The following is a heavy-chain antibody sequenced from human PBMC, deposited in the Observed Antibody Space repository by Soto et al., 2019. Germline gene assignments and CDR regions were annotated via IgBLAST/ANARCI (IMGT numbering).Heavy chain of an antibody. V-gene: IGHV4-31*03. Sequence: QVQLQESGPGLVKPSQTLSLTCTVSGGSISSGGYYWSWIRQYPGKGLEWIGYIYYSGSTYYNPSLKSRVTISVDTSKNQFSLKLSSVTAADTAVYYCARGYYYDSSGYYGGLDYWGQGTLVTVSS. J-gene: IGHJ4*02. CDR3: ARGYYYDSSGYYGGLDY. D-gene: IGHD3-22*01. CDR2: IYYSGST. CDR1: GGSISSGGYY.